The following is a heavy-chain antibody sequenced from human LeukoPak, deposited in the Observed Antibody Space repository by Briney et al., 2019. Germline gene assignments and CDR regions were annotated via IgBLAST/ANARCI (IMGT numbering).Heavy chain of an antibody. CDR1: GFTFSSYS. CDR2: ISSSSSYI. J-gene: IGHJ4*02. V-gene: IGHV3-21*01. D-gene: IGHD1-26*01. CDR3: ARLPSQLGGFDY. Sequence: GGSLRLSCAASGFTFSSYSMNWVRQAPGKGLEWVSSISSSSSYIYYADSVKGRFTISRDNAKNSLYLQMNSLRAEDTAVYYCARLPSQLGGFDYWGQGTLVTVSS.